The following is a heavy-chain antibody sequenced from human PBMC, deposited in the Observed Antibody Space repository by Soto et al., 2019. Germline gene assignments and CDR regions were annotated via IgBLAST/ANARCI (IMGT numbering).Heavy chain of an antibody. V-gene: IGHV4-39*01. Sequence: PSDTLSLTCTVSGGSISSSSYYWGWIRQPPGKGLEWIGSIYYSGSTYYNPSLKSRVTISVDTSKNQFSLKLSSVTAADTAVYYCARAHLVVVTANLWFDPWGQGTLVTVSS. CDR1: GGSISSSSYY. D-gene: IGHD2-21*02. CDR3: ARAHLVVVTANLWFDP. CDR2: IYYSGST. J-gene: IGHJ5*02.